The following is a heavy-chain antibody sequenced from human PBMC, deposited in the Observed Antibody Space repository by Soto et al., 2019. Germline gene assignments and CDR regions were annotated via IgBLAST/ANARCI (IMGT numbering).Heavy chain of an antibody. CDR3: AKRLSGPAAIYWRFLEWSPSDYYYYYGMDV. CDR1: GFTFSSYG. D-gene: IGHD3-3*01. J-gene: IGHJ6*02. V-gene: IGHV3-30*18. CDR2: ISYDGSNK. Sequence: PGGSLRLSCAASGFTFSSYGMHWVRQAPGKGLEWVAGISYDGSNKYYADSVKGRFTISRDNSKNTLYLQMNSLRAEDTAVYYCAKRLSGPAAIYWRFLEWSPSDYYYYYGMDVWGQGTTVTVSS.